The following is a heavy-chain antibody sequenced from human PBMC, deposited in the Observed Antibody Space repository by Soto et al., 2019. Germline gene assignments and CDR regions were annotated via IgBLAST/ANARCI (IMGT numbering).Heavy chain of an antibody. CDR3: ARETTILDY. J-gene: IGHJ4*02. CDR1: GYTFSNHW. D-gene: IGHD4-4*01. CDR2: IFPRDSDT. Sequence: GESLKISCQGSGYTFSNHWINWVRLVPGKGLEWMGIIFPRDSDTRYSPSLQGQVIISVDKSTNTAYLQWTRLPASDTAMYYCARETTILDYWGQGTLVTVSS. V-gene: IGHV5-51*01.